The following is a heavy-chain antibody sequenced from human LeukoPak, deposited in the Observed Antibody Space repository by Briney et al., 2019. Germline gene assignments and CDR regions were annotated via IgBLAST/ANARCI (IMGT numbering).Heavy chain of an antibody. J-gene: IGHJ4*02. CDR1: GYSISSGYY. V-gene: IGHV4-38-2*02. Sequence: SETLSLTCTVSGYSISSGYYWGWIRQPPGKGLEWIGYIYYSGSTNYNPSLKSRVTISVDTSKNQFSLKLSSVTAADTAVYYCARGGPLYYDSSGYYFDYWGQGTLVTVSS. CDR2: IYYSGST. CDR3: ARGGPLYYDSSGYYFDY. D-gene: IGHD3-22*01.